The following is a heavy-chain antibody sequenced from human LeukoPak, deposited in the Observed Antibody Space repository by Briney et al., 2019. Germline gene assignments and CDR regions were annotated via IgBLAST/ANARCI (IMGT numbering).Heavy chain of an antibody. CDR2: ISYDGSNK. Sequence: GRTLRLSCAASGFTLSSYGMHRVRQAPGTGLGGGGVISYDGSNKYYADAVKGRFTISRDNSKNTLYLQMNSLRAEDTAVYYCAKDLFEYYDDSSGSEFDYWGQGTLVTVSS. CDR1: GFTLSSYG. V-gene: IGHV3-30*18. D-gene: IGHD3-22*01. CDR3: AKDLFEYYDDSSGSEFDY. J-gene: IGHJ4*02.